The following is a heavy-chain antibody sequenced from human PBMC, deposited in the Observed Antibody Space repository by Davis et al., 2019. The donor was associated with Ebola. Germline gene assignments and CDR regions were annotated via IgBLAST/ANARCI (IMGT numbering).Heavy chain of an antibody. J-gene: IGHJ3*02. V-gene: IGHV3-48*02. CDR3: VRDPRAGQKDAFDI. CDR1: GFTFSTYV. Sequence: GESLKIPCAASGFTFSTYVMTWVRQAPGKGLEWVSAISSSGDSTYYADSVKGRFTISRDSAKNSLYLQMNSLRDEDTAVYYCVRDPRAGQKDAFDIWGQGTMVIVSS. CDR2: ISSSGDST.